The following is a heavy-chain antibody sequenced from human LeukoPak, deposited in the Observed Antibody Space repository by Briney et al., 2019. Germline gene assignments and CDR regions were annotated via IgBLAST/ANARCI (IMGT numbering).Heavy chain of an antibody. V-gene: IGHV3-74*01. Sequence: PGGSLRLSCAASGFTFSSYWMHWVRQAPGKGLVWVSRINSDGSSTSYADSVKGRFTISRGNAKNTLYLQMNSLRAEDTAVYYCARDGGYYYDSSGYYLESWGQGTLVTVSS. CDR1: GFTFSSYW. CDR3: ARDGGYYYDSSGYYLES. J-gene: IGHJ5*02. CDR2: INSDGSST. D-gene: IGHD3-22*01.